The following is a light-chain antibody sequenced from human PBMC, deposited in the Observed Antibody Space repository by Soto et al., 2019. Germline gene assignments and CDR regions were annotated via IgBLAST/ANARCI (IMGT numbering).Light chain of an antibody. V-gene: IGKV3-11*01. CDR1: QIVSSN. Sequence: IVLTQSPGTLSLSPWSGATLSYRASQIVSSNLAWYQLKPGQAPSLLIYGASARATGIPARFSGSGSGTEFTLTISSLEPEDFAVYHCQQGSNWPITFGQGTRREIK. CDR3: QQGSNWPIT. J-gene: IGKJ5*01. CDR2: GAS.